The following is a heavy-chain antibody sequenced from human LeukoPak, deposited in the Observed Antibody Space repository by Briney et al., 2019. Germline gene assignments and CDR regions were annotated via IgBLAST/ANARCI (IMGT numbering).Heavy chain of an antibody. Sequence: GGSLRLSCVASGFTFSTYAMHWVRQAPGKGLEWVAVMSYDGSSKYYADSVKGRFTISRDNSKNTLYLQMNSLRAEDTAVYYCARFIAAPYYFDYWGRGTLVTVSS. J-gene: IGHJ4*02. CDR1: GFTFSTYA. D-gene: IGHD6-13*01. CDR2: MSYDGSSK. CDR3: ARFIAAPYYFDY. V-gene: IGHV3-30*04.